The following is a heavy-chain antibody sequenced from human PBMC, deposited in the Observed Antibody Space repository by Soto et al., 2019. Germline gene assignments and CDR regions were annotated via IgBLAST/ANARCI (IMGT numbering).Heavy chain of an antibody. D-gene: IGHD2-15*01. CDR3: ARSARGGDAFDI. J-gene: IGHJ3*02. CDR2: IYPGDSNT. CDR1: GYSFTSYW. V-gene: IGHV5-51*01. Sequence: GESLKISCKGSGYSFTSYWIGWVRQMPGKGLEWMGIIYPGDSNTRYSSSFQGHVTIAADKAISTADLKSSSLKDTDTAMYYCARSARGGDAFDIWGQGTMVTVSS.